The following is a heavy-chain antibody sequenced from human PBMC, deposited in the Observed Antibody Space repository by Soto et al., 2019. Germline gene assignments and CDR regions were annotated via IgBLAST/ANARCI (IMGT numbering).Heavy chain of an antibody. V-gene: IGHV3-30*18. CDR1: GCSFSSHG. CDR2: ISYDGSST. J-gene: IGHJ5*02. CDR3: VKGGAFDIIKITA. Sequence: QVQLVESGGGVVQPGRSLRLSCAASGCSFSSHGMHWVRQAPGKGLEWVAVISYDGSSTYYGDSVKGRFTISRDNSKNTLSLQINSLRAEDTAVYYCVKGGAFDIIKITAWGQGTLVTVSS. D-gene: IGHD3-16*01.